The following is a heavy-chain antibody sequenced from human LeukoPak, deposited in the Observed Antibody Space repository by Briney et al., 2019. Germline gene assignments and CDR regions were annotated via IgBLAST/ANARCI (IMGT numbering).Heavy chain of an antibody. D-gene: IGHD3-10*01. CDR1: GGSFSGYY. Sequence: SETLSLTCAVYGGSFSGYYWSWIRQPPGKGLEWIGEINHSGSTNYNPSLKSRVTISVDTSKNQFSLKLSSVTAADTAVYYCARGDYYGSGSPGGFDPRGQGTLVTVSS. CDR3: ARGDYYGSGSPGGFDP. CDR2: INHSGST. J-gene: IGHJ5*02. V-gene: IGHV4-34*01.